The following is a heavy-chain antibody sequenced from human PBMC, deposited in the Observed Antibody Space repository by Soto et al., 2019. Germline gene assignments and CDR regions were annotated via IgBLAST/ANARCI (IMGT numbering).Heavy chain of an antibody. V-gene: IGHV1-69*13. Sequence: SVKVSCKASGGTFSNYGIIWVRQAPGQGLEWMGGIIPMFGTVNYAQKFQGRGTITADESTATAYMELTSLTSEDSAVYYCARLSRSGTKSWAHYYLAMAVWGQGTTVTVSS. CDR1: GGTFSNYG. CDR2: IIPMFGTV. CDR3: ARLSRSGTKSWAHYYLAMAV. J-gene: IGHJ6*02. D-gene: IGHD6-13*01.